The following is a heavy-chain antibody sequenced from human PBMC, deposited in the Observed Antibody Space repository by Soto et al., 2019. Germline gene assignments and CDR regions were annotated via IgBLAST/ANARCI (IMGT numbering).Heavy chain of an antibody. V-gene: IGHV1-69*01. CDR2: FVPMFSSS. Sequence: QVQLVQSGAEVRKPGSSVNVSCKASGTTFSTHGIHWVRQAPGQGLEWMGGFVPMFSSSNYAQKFQGRLTIVADASTNSAYMELSSLRADDSAIYYCARSGGTYYFDHRGPGTLVTVSS. D-gene: IGHD1-1*01. J-gene: IGHJ4*01. CDR3: ARSGGTYYFDH. CDR1: GTTFSTHG.